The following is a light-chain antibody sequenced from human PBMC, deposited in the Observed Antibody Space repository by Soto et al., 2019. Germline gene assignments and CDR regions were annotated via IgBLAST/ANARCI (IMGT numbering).Light chain of an antibody. CDR1: QDLSSW. CDR3: QQYENYWT. V-gene: IGKV1D-16*01. CDR2: AAS. Sequence: DIHMTQSRSSXSASVGDLVTFPYRASQDLSSWLALYQXKKVKAAXIXIYAASSLQSGVTSRFSGSGSGKEFTITISSLQPEDLGIYECQQYENYWTFGQGTKVDIK. J-gene: IGKJ1*01.